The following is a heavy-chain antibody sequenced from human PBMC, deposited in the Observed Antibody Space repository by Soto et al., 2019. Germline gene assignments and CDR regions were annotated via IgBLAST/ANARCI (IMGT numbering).Heavy chain of an antibody. D-gene: IGHD5-18*01. Sequence: SETLSLTCTVSGGSISSYYWSWIRQPPGKGLEWIGYIYYSGSTNYNPSLKSRVTISVDTSKNQFSLKLSSVTAADTAVYYCARQPHSYGQRGYYYYYMDVWGKGTTVTVSS. J-gene: IGHJ6*03. CDR3: ARQPHSYGQRGYYYYYMDV. V-gene: IGHV4-59*01. CDR1: GGSISSYY. CDR2: IYYSGST.